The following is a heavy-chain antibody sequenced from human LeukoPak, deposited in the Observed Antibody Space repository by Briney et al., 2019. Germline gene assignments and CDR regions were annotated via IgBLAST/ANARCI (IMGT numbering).Heavy chain of an antibody. V-gene: IGHV3-23*01. CDR2: ISSRHLTT. CDR3: TKDPNGDYVGAFDP. CDR1: GFTFSSFA. D-gene: IGHD4-17*01. Sequence: PGGSLRLSCAVSGFTFSSFAMTWVRQAPGKGLEWVSSISSRHLTTYYTDSVKGRFTISRDNSKNTLYLQMNSLRAEDTAVYYCTKDPNGDYVGAFDPWGQGTMVTVPS. J-gene: IGHJ5*02.